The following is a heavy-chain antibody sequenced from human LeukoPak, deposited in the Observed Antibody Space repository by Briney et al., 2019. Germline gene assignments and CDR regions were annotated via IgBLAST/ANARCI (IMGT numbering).Heavy chain of an antibody. CDR2: ISSSSTYT. Sequence: GGSLRLSGAASGFTFSDYYMSWIRQAPGKGLEWVSHISSSSTYTNYADSVKGRFTISRDNAKNSLYLQMNSLRVEDTAVYYCARDGDGDYPIDYWGQGTLVTVSS. D-gene: IGHD4-17*01. V-gene: IGHV3-11*06. J-gene: IGHJ4*02. CDR1: GFTFSDYY. CDR3: ARDGDGDYPIDY.